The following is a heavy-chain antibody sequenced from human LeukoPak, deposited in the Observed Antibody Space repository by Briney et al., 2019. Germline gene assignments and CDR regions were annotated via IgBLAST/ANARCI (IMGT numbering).Heavy chain of an antibody. V-gene: IGHV1-69*13. J-gene: IGHJ5*02. CDR3: ARDPIAVAGRGDDNWFDP. D-gene: IGHD6-19*01. Sequence: GASVKVSCKASGGTFSSYAISWVRQAPGQGLEWMGGIIPIFGTANYAQKFQGRVTITADESTSTAYMELSSQRSEDTAVYYCARDPIAVAGRGDDNWFDPWGQGTLVTVSS. CDR2: IIPIFGTA. CDR1: GGTFSSYA.